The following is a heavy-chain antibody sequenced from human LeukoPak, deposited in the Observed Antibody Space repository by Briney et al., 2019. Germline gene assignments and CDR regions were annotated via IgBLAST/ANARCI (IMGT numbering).Heavy chain of an antibody. D-gene: IGHD1-7*01. CDR1: GYTFTGYY. V-gene: IGHV1-2*02. J-gene: IGHJ4*02. Sequence: ASVKVSCKASGYTFTGYYMHWVRQAPGQGLEWMGWINPNSGGTNYAQKFQGRVTMTSDTSISTAYMELSRLRSDGTAVYYCARGITGTTPYYFDYWGQGTLVTVSS. CDR3: ARGITGTTPYYFDY. CDR2: INPNSGGT.